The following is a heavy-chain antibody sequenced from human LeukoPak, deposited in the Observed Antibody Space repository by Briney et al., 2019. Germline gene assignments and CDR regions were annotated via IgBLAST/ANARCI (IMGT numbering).Heavy chain of an antibody. Sequence: ASVKVSCEVSEYTFNGYYIHWVRQAPGKGLEYMGWINADSGDTKCAQRLRGRVTMTRDTSINTAYMELSSLTSDDTAVYYCARENSVSGTFDYGGQGTLSPSPQ. D-gene: IGHD3-10*01. CDR2: INADSGDT. J-gene: IGHJ4*02. CDR3: ARENSVSGTFDY. V-gene: IGHV1-2*02. CDR1: EYTFNGYY.